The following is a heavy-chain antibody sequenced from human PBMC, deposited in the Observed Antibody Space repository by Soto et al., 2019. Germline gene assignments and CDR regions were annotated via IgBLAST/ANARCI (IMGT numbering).Heavy chain of an antibody. V-gene: IGHV3-48*02. D-gene: IGHD2-2*02. J-gene: IGHJ3*02. CDR1: GFSFSAFS. Sequence: PWGSLRLSCASSGFSFSAFSMNWVRQAPGKGLEWVSYISSTSSTIYYGDSVKGRFTISRDNAKNSLYLQMNSLRDEDTAVYYCAREGGRHCSPTRCYNASDIWGNGKMVNVSS. CDR3: AREGGRHCSPTRCYNASDI. CDR2: ISSTSSTI.